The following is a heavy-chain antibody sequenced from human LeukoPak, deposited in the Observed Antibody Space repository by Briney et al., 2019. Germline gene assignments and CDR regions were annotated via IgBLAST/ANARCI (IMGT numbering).Heavy chain of an antibody. Sequence: PSETLSLTCTVSGGSISSYYWSWIRQPPGKGLEWIGYIYTSGSTNYNPSLKSRVTISVDTSKNQFSLKLSSVTAADTAVYYCARGLGGALLPFDPWGQGTLVTVSS. J-gene: IGHJ5*02. D-gene: IGHD3-16*01. CDR2: IYTSGST. CDR1: GGSISSYY. CDR3: ARGLGGALLPFDP. V-gene: IGHV4-4*09.